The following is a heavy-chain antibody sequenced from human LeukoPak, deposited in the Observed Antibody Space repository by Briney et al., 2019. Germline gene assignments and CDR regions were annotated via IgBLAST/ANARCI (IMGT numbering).Heavy chain of an antibody. Sequence: PGGSLILSCAASGFTFSTYGMHWVRQAPGKGLEWVAVIWYDGNNKYYADSGKGRFTISRDDSKNTLYLQMNSLRAEDTAVYYCARGATGYDYNYFDYWGQGTLVSVSS. D-gene: IGHD5-12*01. J-gene: IGHJ4*02. CDR3: ARGATGYDYNYFDY. V-gene: IGHV3-33*01. CDR2: IWYDGNNK. CDR1: GFTFSTYG.